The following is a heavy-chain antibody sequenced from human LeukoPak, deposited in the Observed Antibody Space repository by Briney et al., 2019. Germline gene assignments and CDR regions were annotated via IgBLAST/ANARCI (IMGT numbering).Heavy chain of an antibody. CDR3: ARHASYYDSSGFYQYFDY. Sequence: PSETLSLTCTVSGGSISNYYWSWIRQPPGKGLEWVGYIYYSGSTNYNPSLKSRVTISVDTSKNQFSLKLNSVTAADTAVYYCARHASYYDSSGFYQYFDYWGQGTLVTVSS. CDR1: GGSISNYY. D-gene: IGHD3-22*01. CDR2: IYYSGST. J-gene: IGHJ4*02. V-gene: IGHV4-59*08.